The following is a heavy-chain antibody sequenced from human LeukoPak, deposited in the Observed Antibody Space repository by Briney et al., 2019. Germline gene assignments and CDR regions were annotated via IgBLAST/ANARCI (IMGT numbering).Heavy chain of an antibody. Sequence: PGGSLRLSCAASGFIVSSNYMSWVRQAPGKGLQWLSVIYTGGGTYYADSVKGRFTISRDNSKNTLYLQMNSLRAEDTAVYYCARGGQGSYYAFDFDYWGQGTLVTVSS. CDR3: ARGGQGSYYAFDFDY. CDR2: IYTGGGT. J-gene: IGHJ4*02. D-gene: IGHD1-26*01. V-gene: IGHV3-66*02. CDR1: GFIVSSNY.